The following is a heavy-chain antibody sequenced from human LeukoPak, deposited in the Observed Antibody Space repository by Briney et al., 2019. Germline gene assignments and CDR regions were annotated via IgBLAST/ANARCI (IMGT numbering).Heavy chain of an antibody. D-gene: IGHD3-22*01. CDR1: GGSISSGSYY. V-gene: IGHV4-61*02. CDR2: IYTSGRT. J-gene: IGHJ3*02. Sequence: SQTLSLTCTVSGGSISSGSYYWTWIRQPAGKGLEWIGRIYTSGRTDYNPSLKSRVTISVDTSKNQFSLKLSSVTAADTAVYFCARGPYSYDSSGAFDIRGQGTMVTVSS. CDR3: ARGPYSYDSSGAFDI.